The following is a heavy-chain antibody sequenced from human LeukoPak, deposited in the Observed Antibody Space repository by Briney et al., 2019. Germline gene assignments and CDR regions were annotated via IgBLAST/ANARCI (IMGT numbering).Heavy chain of an antibody. CDR3: ARGPTRHDY. CDR1: GFTVSNNY. J-gene: IGHJ4*02. V-gene: IGHV3-53*01. Sequence: GGSLRLSCVVSGFTVSNNYMSWVRQAPRKGLEWVSLIYSGGSTYYADSVKGRFTISRDNSKNTVYLQMNSLRAEDTAMYYCARGPTRHDYWGQGTLVTVSS. CDR2: IYSGGST. D-gene: IGHD4-11*01.